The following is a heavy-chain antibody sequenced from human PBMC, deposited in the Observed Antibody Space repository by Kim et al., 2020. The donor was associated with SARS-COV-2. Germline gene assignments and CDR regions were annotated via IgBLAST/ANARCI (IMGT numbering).Heavy chain of an antibody. Sequence: GGSLRLSCAASGFTFSSYAMSWVRQAPGKGLEWVSAISGSGGSTYYADSVKGRFTISRDNSKNTLYLQMNSLRAEDTAVYYCAKWAPKFQMATTITGLDYWGQGTLVTVSS. J-gene: IGHJ4*02. V-gene: IGHV3-23*01. CDR1: GFTFSSYA. CDR3: AKWAPKFQMATTITGLDY. CDR2: ISGSGGST. D-gene: IGHD1-26*01.